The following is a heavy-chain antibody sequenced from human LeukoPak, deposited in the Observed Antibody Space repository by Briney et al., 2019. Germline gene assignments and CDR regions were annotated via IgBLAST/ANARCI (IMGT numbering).Heavy chain of an antibody. CDR3: ARDLSSTSNWELDY. Sequence: ASVKLSCNASGYTVSVYFIHWGRHPPAPGHEWMGLINTNNGVTDYAQNYAVRVSMTRDTSISASYMELNRRTSDDTAIYYCARDLSSTSNWELDYWRQGTLVSVSS. J-gene: IGHJ4*02. CDR1: GYTVSVYF. CDR2: INTNNGVT. D-gene: IGHD1-26*01. V-gene: IGHV1-2*06.